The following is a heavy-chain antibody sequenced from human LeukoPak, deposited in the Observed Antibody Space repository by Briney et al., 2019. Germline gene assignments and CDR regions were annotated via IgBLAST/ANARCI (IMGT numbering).Heavy chain of an antibody. CDR1: GYTLTELS. Sequence: ASVKVSCKVSGYTLTELSMHWVRQAPGKGLEWMGGFDPEDGETIYAQKFQGRVTMTRDTSISTAYMELSRLRSDGTAVYYCARDKTIIRNSYALTWGQGTLVTVSS. CDR2: FDPEDGET. D-gene: IGHD5-18*01. V-gene: IGHV1-24*01. CDR3: ARDKTIIRNSYALT. J-gene: IGHJ4*02.